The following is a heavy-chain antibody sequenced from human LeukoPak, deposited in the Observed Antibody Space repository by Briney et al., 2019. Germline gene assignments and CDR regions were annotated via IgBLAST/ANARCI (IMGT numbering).Heavy chain of an antibody. CDR3: AKSPKTGFLFDY. J-gene: IGHJ4*02. Sequence: PGGSLRLSCAASGFTVSSNYMSCVRQAPGKGLEWVSVIYGGVNTVYADSVQGRFTISRDNSKNTLYLQMSSLRAEDTAVYYCAKSPKTGFLFDYWGKGTLVTVSS. D-gene: IGHD1-1*01. V-gene: IGHV3-66*01. CDR2: IYGGVNT. CDR1: GFTVSSNY.